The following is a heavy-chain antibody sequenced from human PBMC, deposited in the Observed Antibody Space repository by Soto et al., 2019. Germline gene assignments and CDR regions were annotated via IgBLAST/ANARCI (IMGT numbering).Heavy chain of an antibody. Sequence: GGSLRLSCAASGFTFSSYAMSWVRQAPGKGLEWVSAISGSGGSTYYADSVKGRFTISRDNSKNTLYLQMNSLRAEDTAVYYCAKNNPSDSSGYYSYFDYWGQGTLVTVSS. J-gene: IGHJ4*02. CDR2: ISGSGGST. D-gene: IGHD3-22*01. V-gene: IGHV3-23*01. CDR3: AKNNPSDSSGYYSYFDY. CDR1: GFTFSSYA.